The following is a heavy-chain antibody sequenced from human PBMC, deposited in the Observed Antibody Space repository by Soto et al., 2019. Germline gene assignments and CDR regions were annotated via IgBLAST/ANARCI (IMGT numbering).Heavy chain of an antibody. Sequence: SSVKVSCKASGGTFSSYAISWVRQAPGQGLEWMGGIIPIFGTANYAQKFQGRVTITADKSTSTAYMELSSLRSEDTAVYCCARVYDSSGYLDYWGQGTLVTVSS. V-gene: IGHV1-69*06. CDR3: ARVYDSSGYLDY. J-gene: IGHJ4*02. D-gene: IGHD3-22*01. CDR1: GGTFSSYA. CDR2: IIPIFGTA.